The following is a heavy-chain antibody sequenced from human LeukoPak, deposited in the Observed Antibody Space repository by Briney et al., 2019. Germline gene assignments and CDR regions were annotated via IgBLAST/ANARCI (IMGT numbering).Heavy chain of an antibody. CDR3: ARLNLGYCSGGSCHHSDY. J-gene: IGHJ4*02. CDR1: GYTFTGYY. D-gene: IGHD2-15*01. V-gene: IGHV1-2*06. Sequence: ASVKVSCKASGYTFTGYYMHWVRQAPGQGLEGMGRINPNSGGTNYAQKFQGRVTMTRDTSISTAYMELSRLRSDDTAVYYCARLNLGYCSGGSCHHSDYWGQGTLVTVSS. CDR2: INPNSGGT.